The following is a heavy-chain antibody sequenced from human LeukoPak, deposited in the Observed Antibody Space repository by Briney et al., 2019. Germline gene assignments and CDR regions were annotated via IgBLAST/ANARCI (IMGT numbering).Heavy chain of an antibody. V-gene: IGHV1-2*02. CDR3: ARERTTIMSGTAIGGY. Sequence: ASVKVSCKASGYTFTGYYMHWVRQAPGQGLEWMGWINPNSGGTNYAQKFQGRVTMTRDTSISTAYMELSRLRSDDTAVYYCARERTTIMSGTAIGGYWGQGTLVTVSS. D-gene: IGHD4-11*01. J-gene: IGHJ4*02. CDR1: GYTFTGYY. CDR2: INPNSGGT.